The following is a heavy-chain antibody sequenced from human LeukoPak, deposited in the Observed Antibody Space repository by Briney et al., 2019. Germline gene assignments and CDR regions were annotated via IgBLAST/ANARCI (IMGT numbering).Heavy chain of an antibody. CDR1: GFTFSSYA. CDR3: ARDLGTMVRGLAHWYFDL. CDR2: ISYDGSNK. D-gene: IGHD3-10*01. Sequence: GGSLRLSCAASGFTFSSYAMHWVRQAPGKGLEWVAVISYDGSNKYYADSVKGRFTISRDNSKNTLYLQMNSLRSEDTAVYYCARDLGTMVRGLAHWYFDLWGRGTLVTVSS. V-gene: IGHV3-30-3*01. J-gene: IGHJ2*01.